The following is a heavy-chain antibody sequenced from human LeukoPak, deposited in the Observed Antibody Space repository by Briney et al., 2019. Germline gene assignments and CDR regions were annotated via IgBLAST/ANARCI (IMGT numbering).Heavy chain of an antibody. J-gene: IGHJ6*02. D-gene: IGHD1-26*01. CDR3: ARLVGVRLPAVV. CDR2: ISYSGDT. V-gene: IGHV4-59*01. CDR1: GGSIRSNY. Sequence: SETLSLTCTVSGGSIRSNYWSWIRQPPGKGLEWIGYISYSGDTNYNPSLKSRVTMSVDTSKNQFSLTLTSVTAADTAVYYCARLVGVRLPAVVWGQGTTVTVSS.